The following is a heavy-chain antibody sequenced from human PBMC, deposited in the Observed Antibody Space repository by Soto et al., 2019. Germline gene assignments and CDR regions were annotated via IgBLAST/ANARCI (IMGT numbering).Heavy chain of an antibody. CDR2: ISGSGGST. Sequence: EVQLLESGGGLVQPGGSLRLSCAASGFTFSSYAMSWVRQAPGKGLAWVSAISGSGGSTYYADSVKGRFTISRDNSKNTLYLQMNSLRAEDTAVYYCAKSAEKDIVVVVAASHFDYWGQGTLVTVSS. CDR1: GFTFSSYA. CDR3: AKSAEKDIVVVVAASHFDY. V-gene: IGHV3-23*01. D-gene: IGHD2-15*01. J-gene: IGHJ4*02.